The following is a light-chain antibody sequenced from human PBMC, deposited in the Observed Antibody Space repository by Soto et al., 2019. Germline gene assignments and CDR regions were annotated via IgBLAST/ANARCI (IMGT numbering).Light chain of an antibody. J-gene: IGKJ2*01. V-gene: IGKV3-15*01. Sequence: EILMTQSPATLSVSPGERATLSCRASQSVGDKLAWYQQKPGQAPRLLMYDTSTRATGVPDRFSGSGSGTEFTLTISIMQSEDVAVYYCQHYNNWPPIYTFGQGTKLEIK. CDR3: QHYNNWPPIYT. CDR2: DTS. CDR1: QSVGDK.